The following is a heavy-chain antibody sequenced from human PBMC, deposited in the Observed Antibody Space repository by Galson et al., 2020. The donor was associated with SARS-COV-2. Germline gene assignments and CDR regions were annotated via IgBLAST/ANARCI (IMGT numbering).Heavy chain of an antibody. CDR2: LIPFLGTP. CDR3: ARGHANYDNSGYLTGWFDP. J-gene: IGHJ5*02. CDR1: GGTGRNYN. V-gene: IGHV1-69*16. D-gene: IGHD3-22*01. Sequence: SYTSVSCQAPGGTGRNYNIGWERQTPGQGLDWVGGLIPFLGTPNYAQKFQDRVTITTDESTSTAYMELNSLKSDDTAVYYCARGHANYDNSGYLTGWFDPWGQGSLVTVSS.